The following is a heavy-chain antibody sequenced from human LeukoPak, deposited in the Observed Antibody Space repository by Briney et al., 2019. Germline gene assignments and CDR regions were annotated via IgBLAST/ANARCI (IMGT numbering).Heavy chain of an antibody. CDR3: ARDLAYYDFWSGYPDLDY. CDR1: GYTFTSYY. Sequence: GASVKVSCKASGYTFTSYYMHWVRQAPGQGLEWMGIISPSGSSTNYAQKFQGRVTMTRDTSTSTVYMELSSLRSEDTAVYYCARDLAYYDFWSGYPDLDYWGQGTLVTVSS. J-gene: IGHJ4*02. D-gene: IGHD3-3*01. CDR2: ISPSGSST. V-gene: IGHV1-46*01.